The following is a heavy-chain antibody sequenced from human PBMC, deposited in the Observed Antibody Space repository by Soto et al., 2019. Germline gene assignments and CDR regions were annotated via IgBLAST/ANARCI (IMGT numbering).Heavy chain of an antibody. Sequence: QVQLVQSGAEVKKPEYSVKVSCKAAGGTFSTYAISWVRQAPGQGLEWMGGIIPMFGTANYAQRFQDRVTITADESTNTVYMELSSLRSEDTAVYFCASGIQLWLRRINNGYSGWGQGTLVTVSS. V-gene: IGHV1-69*12. D-gene: IGHD5-18*01. CDR3: ASGIQLWLRRINNGYSG. CDR2: IIPMFGTA. J-gene: IGHJ4*02. CDR1: GGTFSTYA.